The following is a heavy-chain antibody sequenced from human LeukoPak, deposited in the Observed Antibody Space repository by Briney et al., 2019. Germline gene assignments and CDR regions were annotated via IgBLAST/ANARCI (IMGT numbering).Heavy chain of an antibody. CDR2: IIPIFGTA. Sequence: SVKVSCKASRGTFSSYAISWVRQAPGQGLEWMGWIIPIFGTANYAQKFQGRVTITADESTSTAYMELSSLRSEDTAVYYCARDNLFRNYYGSGSYYYFDYWGQGTLVTVSS. CDR3: ARDNLFRNYYGSGSYYYFDY. J-gene: IGHJ4*02. CDR1: RGTFSSYA. V-gene: IGHV1-69*01. D-gene: IGHD3-10*01.